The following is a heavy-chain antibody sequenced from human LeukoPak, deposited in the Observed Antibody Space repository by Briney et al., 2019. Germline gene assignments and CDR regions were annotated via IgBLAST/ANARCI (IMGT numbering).Heavy chain of an antibody. V-gene: IGHV3-23*01. Sequence: GGSLRLSCAASGFTFSSYAMSWVRQAPGKGLEWVSAISGSGGSTYYADSVKGRLTISRDNSKNTLYLQMNSLRAEDTAVYYCAKIPGIRLDYSVDYWGQGTLVTVSS. J-gene: IGHJ4*02. D-gene: IGHD4-11*01. CDR3: AKIPGIRLDYSVDY. CDR1: GFTFSSYA. CDR2: ISGSGGST.